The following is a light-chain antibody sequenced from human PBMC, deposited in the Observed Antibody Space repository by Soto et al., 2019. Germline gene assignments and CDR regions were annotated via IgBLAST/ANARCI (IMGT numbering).Light chain of an antibody. CDR1: QSLLHSDGKTL. V-gene: IGKV2D-29*01. J-gene: IGKJ4*01. Sequence: DVVLTQTPLSLSVTPGQPASTSCTSSQSLLHSDGKTLLYWYLQKPGHPPQLLIYEVFNRFSGVPDRFIGSGSGTDFTLKISRVEAEDVGTYYCMQTIQPLLTFGGGTKVEI. CDR2: EVF. CDR3: MQTIQPLLT.